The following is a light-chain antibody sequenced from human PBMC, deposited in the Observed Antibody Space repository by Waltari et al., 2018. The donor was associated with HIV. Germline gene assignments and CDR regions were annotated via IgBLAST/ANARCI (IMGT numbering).Light chain of an antibody. CDR1: QSIGTS. J-gene: IGKJ2*03. Sequence: TQMTQSPSSVSASVGDRVTITCRTSQSIGTSVAWYQQKPDRTPKLLIFEAARLQTGVPSRFSGRGSGTDFTLTISSLQPEDLATYYCQQANNLPHSFGQGT. CDR2: EAA. CDR3: QQANNLPHS. V-gene: IGKV1-12*01.